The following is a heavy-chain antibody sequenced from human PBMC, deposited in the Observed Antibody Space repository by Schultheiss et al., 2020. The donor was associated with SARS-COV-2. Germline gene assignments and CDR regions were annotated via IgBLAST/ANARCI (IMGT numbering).Heavy chain of an antibody. J-gene: IGHJ4*02. V-gene: IGHV4-59*12. CDR2: IYYSGST. CDR1: GGSISSYY. D-gene: IGHD3-22*01. CDR3: ASRKAYYYDSSGYYY. Sequence: SETLSLTCTVSGGSISSYYWSWIRQPPGKGLEWIGYIYYSGSTNYNPSLKSRVTISVDTSKNQFSLKLSSVTAADTAVYYCASRKAYYYDSSGYYYWGQGTLVTVSS.